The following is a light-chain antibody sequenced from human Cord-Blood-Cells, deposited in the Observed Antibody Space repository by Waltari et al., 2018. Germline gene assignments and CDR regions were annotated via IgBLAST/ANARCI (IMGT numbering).Light chain of an antibody. Sequence: EIVLTQSPATLSLSPGERATLSCRASLSVSSYLAWYQQKPGQAPRLLIDDASNRATGIPARFSGRGSGTDFTLTISSLEPEDFAVYDGQQRSNWPLTFGGGTKVEIK. CDR2: DAS. CDR3: QQRSNWPLT. CDR1: LSVSSY. J-gene: IGKJ4*01. V-gene: IGKV3-11*01.